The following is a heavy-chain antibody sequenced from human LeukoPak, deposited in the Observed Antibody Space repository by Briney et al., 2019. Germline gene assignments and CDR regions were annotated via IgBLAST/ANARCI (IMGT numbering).Heavy chain of an antibody. Sequence: SETLSLTCADYGGSFSGYYWSWIRQPPGKGLEWIGEINHSGSTNYNPSLKSRVTISVDTSKNQFSLKLSSVTAADTAVYYCARVGDTAMVYFDYWGQGTLVTVSS. CDR3: ARVGDTAMVYFDY. CDR2: INHSGST. CDR1: GGSFSGYY. D-gene: IGHD5-18*01. V-gene: IGHV4-34*01. J-gene: IGHJ4*02.